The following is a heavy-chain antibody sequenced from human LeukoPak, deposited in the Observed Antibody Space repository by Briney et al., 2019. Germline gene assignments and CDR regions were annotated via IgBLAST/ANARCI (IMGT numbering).Heavy chain of an antibody. CDR3: AREKQQLDY. Sequence: GGSLRLSCAASGFTFSSYSMNWVRQAPGKGLEWVSYISSSGSTIYYADSVKGRFTISRDNAKNSLYLQMNSLRAEDTAVYYCAREKQQLDYWGQGTLVTVSS. CDR1: GFTFSSYS. V-gene: IGHV3-48*01. J-gene: IGHJ4*02. D-gene: IGHD6-13*01. CDR2: ISSSGSTI.